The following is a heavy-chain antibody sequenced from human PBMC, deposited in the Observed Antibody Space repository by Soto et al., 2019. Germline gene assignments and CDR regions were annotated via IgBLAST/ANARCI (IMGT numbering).Heavy chain of an antibody. CDR3: ARGLRDGYCSGGSRPTGY. Sequence: SETLSLTCAVSGDSISSYYCMWIRPPPGKGLESIGYLYYGRSANYNPSLKSRVTLSVDTSTNQCSLTLSSMTAADTAVYCCARGLRDGYCSGGSRPTGYWCQGTLVTLSS. CDR1: GDSISSYY. D-gene: IGHD2-15*01. CDR2: LYYGRSA. V-gene: IGHV4-59*01. J-gene: IGHJ4*02.